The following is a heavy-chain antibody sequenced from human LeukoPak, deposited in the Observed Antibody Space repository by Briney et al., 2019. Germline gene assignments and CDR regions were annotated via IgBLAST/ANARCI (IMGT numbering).Heavy chain of an antibody. CDR1: GFNFNTYG. CDR2: VGGGTT. D-gene: IGHD5-24*01. J-gene: IGHJ3*01. Sequence: GGSLRLSCVASGFNFNTYGMSWVRQAPGRGLEWVSEVGGGTTYYADSVKGRFTISRDNSRNTLYLQMNSLRVEDTAVYYCAIDREDYNLGAFDVWGQGTVVTVSS. V-gene: IGHV3-23*01. CDR3: AIDREDYNLGAFDV.